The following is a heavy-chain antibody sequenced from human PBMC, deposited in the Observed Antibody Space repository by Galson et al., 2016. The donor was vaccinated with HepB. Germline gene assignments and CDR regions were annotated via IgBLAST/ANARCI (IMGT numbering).Heavy chain of an antibody. CDR2: IYPGDSDA. Sequence: QSGAEVKKPGESLKISCQGSGYNFTTSWIGWVRQMPGKGLEWMGLIYPGDSDARYSPSLQGQVTMSVDKSISTAYLQWSSLKASDTAMYYCARLLGMGMPTPRSFDIWGHGTMVTVSS. J-gene: IGHJ3*02. CDR1: GYNFTTSW. CDR3: ARLLGMGMPTPRSFDI. V-gene: IGHV5-51*01. D-gene: IGHD5-24*01.